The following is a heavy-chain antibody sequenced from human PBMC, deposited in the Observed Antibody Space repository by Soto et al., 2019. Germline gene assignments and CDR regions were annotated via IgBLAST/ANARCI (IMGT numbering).Heavy chain of an antibody. D-gene: IGHD2-21*02. V-gene: IGHV3-23*01. CDR3: ANHRGFLVTQYFFDY. Sequence: PGGSLRLSCAASGFTFKNYAMSWVHQAPGKGLEWVSSISNSGGSTYYADSVQGRFTISRDNSKNTLSLQMNSLRAEDTAIYYCANHRGFLVTQYFFDYWGQGTMVTVYS. CDR1: GFTFKNYA. J-gene: IGHJ4*02. CDR2: ISNSGGST.